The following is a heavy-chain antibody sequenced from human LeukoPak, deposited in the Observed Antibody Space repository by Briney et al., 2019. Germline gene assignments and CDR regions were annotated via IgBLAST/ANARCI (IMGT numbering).Heavy chain of an antibody. J-gene: IGHJ4*02. D-gene: IGHD3-10*01. CDR2: INPNSGGT. CDR3: ARAPTVRGVVGSFAVKYYFDY. V-gene: IGHV1-2*02. Sequence: GASVKVSCMASGYTFTGYYMHWVRQAPGQGLEWMGWINPNSGGTNYAQKFQGRVTMTGNTSISTAYMELSSLRSEDTAVYYCARAPTVRGVVGSFAVKYYFDYWGQGTLVTVSA. CDR1: GYTFTGYY.